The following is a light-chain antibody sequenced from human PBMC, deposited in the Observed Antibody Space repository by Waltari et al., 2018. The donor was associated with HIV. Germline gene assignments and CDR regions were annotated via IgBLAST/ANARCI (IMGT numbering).Light chain of an antibody. CDR2: RDT. CDR3: QSTDSSGVYWV. CDR1: ALPTRY. J-gene: IGLJ3*02. V-gene: IGLV3-25*03. Sequence: SYELTQPPSVSVSPGQTARVTCSGDALPTRYAYWYQQRPGQAPVLLIFRDTERPSGIPERFSSSGSGTTVTLTIRAVQAEDEADYYCQSTDSSGVYWVFGGGTTLTVL.